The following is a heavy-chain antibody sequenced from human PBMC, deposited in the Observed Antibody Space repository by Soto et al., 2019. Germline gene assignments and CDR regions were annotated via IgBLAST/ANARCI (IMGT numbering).Heavy chain of an antibody. CDR2: ISSGGST. CDR3: ARDTFGGAYDFCH. V-gene: IGHV3-66*01. Sequence: EVQLVESGGGLVRPGGSLRLSCSTSGFNVTYLYMTLVRQASGKGLEWVSVISSGGSTYYADSVKGRFTISRDNSKNTLYLEMNSLRAGDTAVYYCARDTFGGAYDFCHGGQGTLVTVSS. J-gene: IGHJ4*02. D-gene: IGHD3-3*01. CDR1: GFNVTYLY.